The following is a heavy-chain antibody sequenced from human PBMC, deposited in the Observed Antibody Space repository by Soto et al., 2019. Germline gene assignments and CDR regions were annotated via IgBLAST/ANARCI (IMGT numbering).Heavy chain of an antibody. Sequence: SETLSLTCTVSGGSISSYYWSWIRQPPGKGLEWIGYIYYSGSTNYNPSLKSRVTISVDTSKNQFSLKLSSVTAADTAVYYCAREDSSSSTGFDPWGQGTLVTVSS. CDR2: IYYSGST. V-gene: IGHV4-59*01. D-gene: IGHD6-6*01. CDR3: AREDSSSSTGFDP. CDR1: GGSISSYY. J-gene: IGHJ5*02.